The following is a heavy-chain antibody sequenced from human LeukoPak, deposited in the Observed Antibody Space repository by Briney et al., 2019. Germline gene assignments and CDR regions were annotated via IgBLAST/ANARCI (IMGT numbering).Heavy chain of an antibody. J-gene: IGHJ4*02. CDR2: IWYDGSNK. CDR3: ARDRAQYQLPVYFFDY. V-gene: IGHV3-33*01. Sequence: GGSLRLSCAASGFTFSSYGMHWVRQAPGKGLEWVAVIWYDGSNKYYADSVKGRFTISRDNSKNTLYLQMNSLRAEDTAVYYCARDRAQYQLPVYFFDYWGQGTLVTVS. D-gene: IGHD2-2*01. CDR1: GFTFSSYG.